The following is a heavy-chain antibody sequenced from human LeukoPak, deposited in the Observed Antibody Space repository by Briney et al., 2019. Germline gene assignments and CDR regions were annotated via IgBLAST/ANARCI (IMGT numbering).Heavy chain of an antibody. V-gene: IGHV4-39*07. CDR2: IYYTGST. J-gene: IGHJ3*02. D-gene: IGHD3-16*01. Sequence: SETLSLTCSVSGGSINSGSYYWGWIRQPPGKGLEWIGSIYYTGSTYYNPSLKSRVTISVDTSKNQFSLNVSSVTAADTAMYYCARDLYLMLGLLDIWGQGTMVIVSS. CDR3: ARDLYLMLGLLDI. CDR1: GGSINSGSYY.